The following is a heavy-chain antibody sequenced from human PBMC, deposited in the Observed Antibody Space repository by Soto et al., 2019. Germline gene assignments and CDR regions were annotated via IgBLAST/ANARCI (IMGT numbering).Heavy chain of an antibody. CDR2: IGSRTSDI. V-gene: IGHV3-21*01. D-gene: IGHD3-22*01. CDR3: VRDYYDTSGYPNTFDM. CDR1: GFTLSRHT. J-gene: IGHJ3*02. Sequence: VGSLRLSCAASGFTLSRHTMNWVRQAPGKGLEWVSFIGSRTSDIYYADSVKGRFTISRDNAKNSLYLDLTRLRAEDTAVYFCVRDYYDTSGYPNTFDMWGQGTMVTVSS.